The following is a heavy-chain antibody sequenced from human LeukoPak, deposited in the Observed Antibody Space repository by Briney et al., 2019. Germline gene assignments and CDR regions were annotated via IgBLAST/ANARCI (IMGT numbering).Heavy chain of an antibody. CDR2: MYSGGGT. Sequence: GGSLRLSCAASGFSVTRNYVSWVRQAPGKGLEWVSLMYSGGGTSYADSVKGRFTISRDTSKNTLYLQMSSPRAEDTALYYCARYDNGKDYFDYWGQGTLVTVSS. CDR3: ARYDNGKDYFDY. V-gene: IGHV3-53*01. CDR1: GFSVTRNY. D-gene: IGHD1-1*01. J-gene: IGHJ4*02.